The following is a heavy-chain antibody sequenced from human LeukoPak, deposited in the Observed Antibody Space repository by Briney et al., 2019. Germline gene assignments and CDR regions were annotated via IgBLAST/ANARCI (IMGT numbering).Heavy chain of an antibody. CDR3: ARDAGVGAAPEDAFDI. D-gene: IGHD1-26*01. V-gene: IGHV1-69*17. Sequence: SVKVSCKASGGTFSSYAISWVRQAPGQGLEWMGGIIPIFGIANYAQKFQGRVTITADKSTSTAYMELSSLRSEDTAVYYCARDAGVGAAPEDAFDIWGQGTMVTVSS. CDR2: IIPIFGIA. J-gene: IGHJ3*02. CDR1: GGTFSSYA.